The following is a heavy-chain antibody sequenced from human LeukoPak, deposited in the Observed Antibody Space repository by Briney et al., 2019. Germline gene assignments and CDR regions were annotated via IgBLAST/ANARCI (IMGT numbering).Heavy chain of an antibody. D-gene: IGHD3-22*01. Sequence: GGSLRLSCAASGFTVSGNYMSWVRQAPGKGLEWVSVIYSGGSTYYADSVKGRFTISRDNSKNTLYLQMNSLRAEDTAVYYCARDRGGKTGYYYDSSGYPYWGQGTLVTVSS. V-gene: IGHV3-53*01. CDR2: IYSGGST. J-gene: IGHJ4*02. CDR1: GFTVSGNY. CDR3: ARDRGGKTGYYYDSSGYPY.